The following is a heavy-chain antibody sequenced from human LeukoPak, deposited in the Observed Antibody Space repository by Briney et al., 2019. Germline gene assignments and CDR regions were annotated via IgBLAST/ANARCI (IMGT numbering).Heavy chain of an antibody. D-gene: IGHD3-10*01. CDR2: LWFDGSKE. CDR1: GFNFGRFG. J-gene: IGHJ4*02. CDR3: VRRGENFFDY. Sequence: GGSLRLSCTASGFNFGRFGMHWVRQAPGQGPEWVAVLWFDGSKEFYAESVKGRFNISRDNSKDTLYLHMSNLRAGDTAMYYCVRRGENFFDYWGQGTLVTVSS. V-gene: IGHV3-33*01.